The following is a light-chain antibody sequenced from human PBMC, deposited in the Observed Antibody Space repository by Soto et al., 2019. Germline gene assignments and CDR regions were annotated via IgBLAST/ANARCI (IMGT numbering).Light chain of an antibody. CDR1: SSDVGAYNY. CDR2: DVS. V-gene: IGLV2-14*01. J-gene: IGLJ1*01. CDR3: KSYTTTSTYV. Sequence: QSALTQPASVSGSPGQSIAISCTGTSSDVGAYNYVSWYQQPPGKAPKLMIYDVSNRPSGVSDRFSGSKSGNTASPTISVLQTEDEAVYYCKSYTTTSTYVFGTGTKLTVL.